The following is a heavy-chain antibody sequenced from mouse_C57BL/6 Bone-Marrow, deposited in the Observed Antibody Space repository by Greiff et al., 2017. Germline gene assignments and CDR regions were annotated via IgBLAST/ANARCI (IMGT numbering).Heavy chain of an antibody. V-gene: IGHV14-2*01. D-gene: IGHD1-1*02. CDR2: IDPEDGET. Sequence: VQLQQSGAELVKPGASVKLSCTASGFNIKDYYMHWVKQRTEQGLEWIGRIDPEDGETKYAPKFQGKATLTADTSSNTAYLQLSSLTSEDTAVDYCARGPMEDWFAYWGQETLVTVSA. J-gene: IGHJ3*01. CDR3: ARGPMEDWFAY. CDR1: GFNIKDYY.